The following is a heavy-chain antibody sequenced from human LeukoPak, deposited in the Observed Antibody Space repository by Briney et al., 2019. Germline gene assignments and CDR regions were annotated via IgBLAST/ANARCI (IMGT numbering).Heavy chain of an antibody. J-gene: IGHJ4*02. CDR3: ASRCYYYDSSGCPGY. Sequence: PSETLSLTCTVSGDSISSYYWSWIRQPPGKGLEWIGYIYYSGSTNYNPSLKSRVTISVDTSKNQFSLKLSSGTAADTAVYYCASRCYYYDSSGCPGYWGQGTLVTVSS. D-gene: IGHD3-22*01. CDR1: GDSISSYY. CDR2: IYYSGST. V-gene: IGHV4-59*01.